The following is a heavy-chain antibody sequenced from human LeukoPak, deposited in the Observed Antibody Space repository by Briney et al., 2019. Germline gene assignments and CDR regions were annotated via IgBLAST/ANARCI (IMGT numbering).Heavy chain of an antibody. V-gene: IGHV3-66*04. CDR2: IYSDRIT. CDR3: ARRAGAYSHPYDY. CDR1: GFIVSSNY. J-gene: IGHJ4*02. D-gene: IGHD4/OR15-4a*01. Sequence: GGSLRLSCAASGFIVSSNYMSWVRQAPGKGLEWVSVIYSDRITKYAEFVKGRFTISRDNSKNTLYLQMNSLRAEDTAVYYCARRAGAYSHPYDYWGQGTLVTVSS.